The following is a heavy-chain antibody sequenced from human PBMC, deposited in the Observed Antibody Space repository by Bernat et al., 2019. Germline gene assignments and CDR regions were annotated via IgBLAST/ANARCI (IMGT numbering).Heavy chain of an antibody. D-gene: IGHD2-2*03. CDR2: ISYDGSNK. J-gene: IGHJ4*02. Sequence: QVQLVESGGGVVQPGSSLRLSCAASGFTFSSYAMHWVRQAPGKGLEWVAVISYDGSNKYYADAVKGRFTISRDNSKNTLYLQMNSLRAEDTAVYYCARDLDMRAELDYWGQGTLVTVSS. CDR1: GFTFSSYA. CDR3: ARDLDMRAELDY. V-gene: IGHV3-30-3*01.